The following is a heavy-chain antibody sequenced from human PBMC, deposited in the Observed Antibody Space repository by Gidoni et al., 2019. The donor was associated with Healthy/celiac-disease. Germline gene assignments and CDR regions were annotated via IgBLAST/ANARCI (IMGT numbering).Heavy chain of an antibody. D-gene: IGHD2-15*01. CDR2: INHSGST. J-gene: IGHJ4*02. CDR1: GGSFSGDY. V-gene: IGHV4-34*01. CDR3: ARGGWWGPYYFDY. Sequence: QVQLQQWGAGLLKPSETLSLTCAVYGGSFSGDYWSWIRQPPGKGLEWIGEINHSGSTNYNPSLKSRVTISVDTSKNQFSLKLSSVTAADTAVYYCARGGWWGPYYFDYWGQGTLVTVSS.